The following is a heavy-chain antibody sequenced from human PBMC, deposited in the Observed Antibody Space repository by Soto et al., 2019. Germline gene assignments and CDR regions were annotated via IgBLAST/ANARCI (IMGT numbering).Heavy chain of an antibody. CDR3: ARDSLGYFDL. CDR1: GGSISSYY. J-gene: IGHJ2*01. V-gene: IGHV4-59*01. Sequence: SETLSLTCTVSGGSISSYYWSWIRQPPGKGLEWIGYIYYSGSTNYNPSLKSRVTISVDTSKNQFSLKRSSVTAAYTAVYYCARDSLGYFDLWVRGTLVTVSS. CDR2: IYYSGST.